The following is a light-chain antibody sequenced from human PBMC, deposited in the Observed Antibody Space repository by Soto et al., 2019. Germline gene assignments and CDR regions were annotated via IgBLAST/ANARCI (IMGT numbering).Light chain of an antibody. Sequence: EIVRAQSPASLGVSPGEVATLSCWSSPSISSTYLTWYHQRPGQSPRLLIYDVSRRATGIPDRFSGSGSGTDFSLTISRLEPEDFAVYYCQHYDSARWTFGLGTKVDIK. CDR3: QHYDSARWT. CDR1: PSISSTY. CDR2: DVS. V-gene: IGKV3-20*01. J-gene: IGKJ1*01.